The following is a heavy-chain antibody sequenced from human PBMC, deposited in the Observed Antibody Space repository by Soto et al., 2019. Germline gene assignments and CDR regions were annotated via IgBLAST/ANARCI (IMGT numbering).Heavy chain of an antibody. D-gene: IGHD3-10*01. CDR3: ARVVTMVRGVRYYSYYGMDV. CDR2: INAGNGNT. CDR1: GYTFISYA. V-gene: IGHV1-3*01. J-gene: IGHJ6*02. Sequence: GASVKVSCNASGYTFISYAMHWVRQAPGQRLEWMGWINAGNGNTKYSQKFQGRVTITADKSTSTAYMELSSLRSEDTAVYYCARVVTMVRGVRYYSYYGMDVWGQGTTVTVSS.